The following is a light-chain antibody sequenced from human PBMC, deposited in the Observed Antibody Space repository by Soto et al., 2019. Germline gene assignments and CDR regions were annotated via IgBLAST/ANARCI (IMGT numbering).Light chain of an antibody. Sequence: DIVMTQSPDSLAVSLGERATINCKSSQTVLYSANNRNYLTWYQQKPGQPPKLLIYLASTREVGVPDRFSGSGSGTDFTLTISSLQAEDVAVYYCQQYYTIPPTFGQGTKVEIK. J-gene: IGKJ1*01. CDR1: QTVLYSANNRNY. V-gene: IGKV4-1*01. CDR3: QQYYTIPPT. CDR2: LAS.